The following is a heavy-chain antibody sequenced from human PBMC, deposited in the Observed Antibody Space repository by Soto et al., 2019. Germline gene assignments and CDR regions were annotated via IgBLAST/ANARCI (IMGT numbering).Heavy chain of an antibody. J-gene: IGHJ4*02. CDR1: GFSLSTSGVS. CDR2: IYWDDDT. V-gene: IGHV2-5*02. CDR3: ARKPHTFDY. Sequence: QITLKESGPPLVKPTQTLTLTCTCSGFSLSTSGVSVGWIRQPPGKALEWLALIYWDDDTRYSPSLKSRLTITKDTSKNQVVLTMTNVHPVDAAAYYCARKPHTFDYWGQGTLVTVSS.